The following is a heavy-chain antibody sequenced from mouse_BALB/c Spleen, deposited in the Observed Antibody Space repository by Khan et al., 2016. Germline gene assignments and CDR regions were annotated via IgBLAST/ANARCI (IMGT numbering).Heavy chain of an antibody. CDR3: TRSPTATRYFDV. CDR1: GYSITSDYA. D-gene: IGHD1-2*01. Sequence: EVQLQESGPGLVKPSQSLSLTCTVTGYSITSDYAWNWIRQFPGNKLEWMGYIRYSGSTTYNPSLKSRISITRDTSKNQFFLQLYSVTTEDTATYYGTRSPTATRYFDVWGAGTMVTVSS. CDR2: IRYSGST. J-gene: IGHJ1*01. V-gene: IGHV3-2*02.